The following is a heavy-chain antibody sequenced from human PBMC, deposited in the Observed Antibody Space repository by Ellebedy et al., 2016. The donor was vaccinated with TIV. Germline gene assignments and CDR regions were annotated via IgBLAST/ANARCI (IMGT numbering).Heavy chain of an antibody. J-gene: IGHJ4*01. Sequence: SETLSLTCTVSGGSVSSGSYYWTCIRQPPGKGLEWIGYIAYTGSTNYNPSLKSRVTISVDTSKNQFSLKLNSVTAADTAVYYCARGSGWYRGLYWGQGTLVTVFS. V-gene: IGHV4-61*01. D-gene: IGHD6-19*01. CDR2: IAYTGST. CDR1: GGSVSSGSYY. CDR3: ARGSGWYRGLY.